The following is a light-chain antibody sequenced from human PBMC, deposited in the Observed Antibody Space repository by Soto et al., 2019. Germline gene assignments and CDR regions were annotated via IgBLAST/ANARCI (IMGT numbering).Light chain of an antibody. Sequence: EIVLTQSPATLSLSPGERATLSCRASQGVSSYLAWYQQNPGQAPRLLIYDASNRATGIPARFSGSGSGTDFTLTISRLEPEEFAVYYCQQRSSWPPWTFGQGTKVEIK. CDR2: DAS. J-gene: IGKJ1*01. CDR1: QGVSSY. CDR3: QQRSSWPPWT. V-gene: IGKV3-11*01.